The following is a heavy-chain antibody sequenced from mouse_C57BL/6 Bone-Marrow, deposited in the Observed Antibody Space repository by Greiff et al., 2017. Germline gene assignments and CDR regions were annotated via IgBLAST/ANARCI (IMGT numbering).Heavy chain of an antibody. CDR2: IYPGDGDT. D-gene: IGHD1-1*01. Sequence: QVQLKQSGPELVKPGASVKISCKASGYAFSSSWMNWVNQRPGKGLEWIGRIYPGDGDTNYNGKFKGKATLTADKSSSTAYMQLSSLTSEDSAVYFCARRGDYGSSYGYWYFDVWGTGTTVTVSS. J-gene: IGHJ1*03. CDR3: ARRGDYGSSYGYWYFDV. V-gene: IGHV1-82*01. CDR1: GYAFSSSW.